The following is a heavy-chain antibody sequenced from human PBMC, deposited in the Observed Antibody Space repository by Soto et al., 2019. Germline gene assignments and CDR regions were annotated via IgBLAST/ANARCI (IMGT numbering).Heavy chain of an antibody. CDR2: IIPIFGTA. V-gene: IGHV1-69*13. J-gene: IGHJ6*02. D-gene: IGHD4-17*01. CDR3: ARNGYGDYVAYYYYGMDV. CDR1: GGTFSSYA. Sequence: ASVKVSCKASGGTFSSYAISWVRQAPGQGLEWMGGIIPIFGTANYAQKFQGRVTITADESTSTAYMELSSLRSEDTAVYYCARNGYGDYVAYYYYGMDVWGQGTTVTVSS.